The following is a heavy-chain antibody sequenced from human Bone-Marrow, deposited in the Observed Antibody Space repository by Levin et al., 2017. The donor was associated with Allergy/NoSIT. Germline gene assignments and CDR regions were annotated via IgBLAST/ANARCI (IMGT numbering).Heavy chain of an antibody. CDR3: AGGLSFGQEMDL. V-gene: IGHV1-69*13. D-gene: IGHD5-24*01. J-gene: IGHJ5*02. Sequence: GASVKVSCKGSGGTFNSYAISWVRQAPGQGLEWMGGIIPVFGLVKYAQEIQGRGSISADEVTRTVYLELKSLRSEDTAVYYCAGGLSFGQEMDLWGQGTLVTVSS. CDR1: GGTFNSYA. CDR2: IIPVFGLV.